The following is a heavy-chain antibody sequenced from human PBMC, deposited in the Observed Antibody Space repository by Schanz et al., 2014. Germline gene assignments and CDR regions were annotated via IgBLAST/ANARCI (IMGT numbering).Heavy chain of an antibody. CDR2: ISHDGNNK. V-gene: IGHV3-30*03. Sequence: QVQLVESGGGVVQPGRSLRLSCAASGITLSGYGLHWVRQAPGKGLEWAALISHDGNNKHYVDSVEGRFTISRDNSKSMLFLEMSSLRVEDTAVYYCARSYHDSSDYTRALDMWGQGTLVTVSS. J-gene: IGHJ3*02. CDR1: GITLSGYG. D-gene: IGHD3-22*01. CDR3: ARSYHDSSDYTRALDM.